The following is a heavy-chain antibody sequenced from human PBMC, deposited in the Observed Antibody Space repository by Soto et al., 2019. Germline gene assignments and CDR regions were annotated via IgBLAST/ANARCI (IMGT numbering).Heavy chain of an antibody. Sequence: EVQLVESGGGLVQPGGSLRLSFAASGFTFSSYSMNWVRQAPGKGLGWVSYISSSSSTIYYADPVKGRFTISRDNAKNSLYLQMNSLREEDTAVYYCARDEGGTYSPFDYWGQGTLVTVSS. CDR1: GFTFSSYS. D-gene: IGHD1-26*01. CDR3: ARDEGGTYSPFDY. V-gene: IGHV3-48*02. CDR2: ISSSSSTI. J-gene: IGHJ4*02.